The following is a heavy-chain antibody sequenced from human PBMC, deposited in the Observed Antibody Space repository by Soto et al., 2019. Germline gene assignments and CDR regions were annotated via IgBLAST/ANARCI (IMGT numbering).Heavy chain of an antibody. Sequence: QVQLVESGGGVVQPGRSLRLSCAASGFTFSYYAMHWVRQAPGKGLEWVAVIWYDGSNKYYADSVKGRFTISRDNSKNTLYLQMNSLRVEDTAVYYCASLHPGSGALWGQGTLVTVSS. J-gene: IGHJ4*02. V-gene: IGHV3-33*01. D-gene: IGHD4-17*01. CDR1: GFTFSYYA. CDR3: ASLHPGSGAL. CDR2: IWYDGSNK.